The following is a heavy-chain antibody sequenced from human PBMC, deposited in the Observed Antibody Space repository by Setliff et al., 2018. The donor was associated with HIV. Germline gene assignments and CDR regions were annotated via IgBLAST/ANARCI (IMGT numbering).Heavy chain of an antibody. Sequence: ASVKVSCKASGYTFTNYAIHWVRQAPGQRLEWMGWINAGNGNTKFSEKFQGRVLITSDTSASTVYLFLRSLKSEDTAVYYCARRAAFDSYHYLDFWGQGSLVTVSS. J-gene: IGHJ4*02. V-gene: IGHV1-3*01. CDR3: ARRAAFDSYHYLDF. CDR2: INAGNGNT. CDR1: GYTFTNYA. D-gene: IGHD5-18*01.